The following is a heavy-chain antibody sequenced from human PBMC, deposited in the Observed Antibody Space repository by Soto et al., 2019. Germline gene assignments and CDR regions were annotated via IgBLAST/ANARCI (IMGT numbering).Heavy chain of an antibody. V-gene: IGHV3-53*01. CDR1: GFTVSSNF. D-gene: IGHD6-13*01. J-gene: IGHJ4*02. CDR2: IYSGGST. Sequence: PGGSLRLSCAASGFTVSSNFMSWVRQAPGKGLEWVSVIYSGGSTYYADSVKGRFTISRDNSKNTLYLQMNSLRAEDTAVYYCAKHSSSWYWFDYWGQGTLVTVSS. CDR3: AKHSSSWYWFDY.